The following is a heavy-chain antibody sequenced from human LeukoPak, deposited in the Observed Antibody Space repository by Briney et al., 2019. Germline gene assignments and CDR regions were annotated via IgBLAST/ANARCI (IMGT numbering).Heavy chain of an antibody. V-gene: IGHV4-59*12. CDR1: SDSISGYY. Sequence: PSETLSLTCTVSSDSISGYYWSWIRQPPGKGLEWLGYIYSSGSTNYNPSLNSRVTISVDTSKNQFSLKLSSVTAADTAVYYCAIRGYSYGYYFDYWGQGTLVTVSS. D-gene: IGHD5-18*01. J-gene: IGHJ4*02. CDR3: AIRGYSYGYYFDY. CDR2: IYSSGST.